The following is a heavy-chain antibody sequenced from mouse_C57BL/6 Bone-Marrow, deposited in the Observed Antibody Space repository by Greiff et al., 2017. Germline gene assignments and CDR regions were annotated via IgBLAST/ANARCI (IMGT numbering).Heavy chain of an antibody. Sequence: VQLQESGAELVRPGASVTLSCKASGYTFTDYEMHWVKQTPVHGLEWIGAIDPETGGNAYNQKFKGKAKLTADKSSSTADMGLRSLTSEDSAVYYCTREGVLYYSNYGAMDYWGQGTSVTVSS. J-gene: IGHJ4*01. CDR2: IDPETGGN. CDR3: TREGVLYYSNYGAMDY. D-gene: IGHD2-5*01. V-gene: IGHV1-15*01. CDR1: GYTFTDYE.